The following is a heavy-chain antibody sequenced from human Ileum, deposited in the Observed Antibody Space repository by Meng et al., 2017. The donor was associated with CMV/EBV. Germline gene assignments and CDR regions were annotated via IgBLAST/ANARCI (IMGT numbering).Heavy chain of an antibody. CDR3: AGRDSTLSDY. V-gene: IGHV3-23*01. CDR1: GFTFSNYA. D-gene: IGHD6-6*01. J-gene: IGHJ4*02. CDR2: ISGSGGST. Sequence: GESLKISCAGAGFTFSNYAMNWVRQAPGKGLEWVSGISGSGGSTYYADSVKGRFTISRDNSKNMVYLQMNSLRAEDTAVYYCAGRDSTLSDYWGQGTLVTVSS.